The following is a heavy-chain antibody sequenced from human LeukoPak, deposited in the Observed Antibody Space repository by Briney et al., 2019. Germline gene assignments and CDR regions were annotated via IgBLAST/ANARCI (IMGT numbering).Heavy chain of an antibody. J-gene: IGHJ4*02. D-gene: IGHD6-13*01. CDR3: ASASSHRIAAGGDY. CDR1: GFTFSNYW. V-gene: IGHV3-74*01. Sequence: GGSLRLSCAASGFTFSNYWMHWVRQAPGKGLVWVSRINSDGSSGNYADSVKGRFTISRDNAKNTLYLQMNSLRAEDTAVYYCASASSHRIAAGGDYWGQGTLVTVSS. CDR2: INSDGSSG.